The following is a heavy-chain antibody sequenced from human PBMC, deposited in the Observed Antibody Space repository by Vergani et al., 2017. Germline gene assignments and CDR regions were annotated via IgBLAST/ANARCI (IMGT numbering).Heavy chain of an antibody. Sequence: QVQLVQSGAEVKKPGASVKVSCKASGYTFTGYYMHWVRQAPGQGLEGMGWINPNRGGTNYAQKFQGRVTMTRETSISTAYMELSRLRSDDTAVYYCARGQWLPTLSFDYWGQGTLVTVSS. D-gene: IGHD6-19*01. V-gene: IGHV1-2*02. CDR3: ARGQWLPTLSFDY. J-gene: IGHJ4*02. CDR2: INPNRGGT. CDR1: GYTFTGYY.